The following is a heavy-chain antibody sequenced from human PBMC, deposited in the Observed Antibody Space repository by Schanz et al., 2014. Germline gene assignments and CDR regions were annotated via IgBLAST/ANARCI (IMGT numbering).Heavy chain of an antibody. CDR1: GYTLTAYY. V-gene: IGHV1-2*02. CDR2: INPLSGAT. CDR3: ARRGPNCSNNACYHGWFDP. Sequence: QVHLVQSGAEVKKPGASVKVSCKASGYTLTAYYMHWVRQAPGQGFEWMGWINPLSGATDYAPTFQGRVSMTRDTSISTAYMEVTRLVSSDTAVYYCARRGPNCSNNACYHGWFDPWGQGTLVTVSS. J-gene: IGHJ5*02. D-gene: IGHD4-4*01.